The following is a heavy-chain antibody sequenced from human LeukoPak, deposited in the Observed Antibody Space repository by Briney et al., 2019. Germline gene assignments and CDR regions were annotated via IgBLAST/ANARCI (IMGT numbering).Heavy chain of an antibody. V-gene: IGHV3-30*04. Sequence: GRSLRLSCAASGFTFSSYAMHWVRQAPGKGLEWVSVISYDGSNKYYADSVKGRFTISRDNSKSTLYLQMNSLRAEDAAVYYCAMSDCSSTRCYRSDVFDIWGQGTMVTVP. CDR1: GFTFSSYA. CDR2: ISYDGSNK. J-gene: IGHJ3*02. D-gene: IGHD2-2*01. CDR3: AMSDCSSTRCYRSDVFDI.